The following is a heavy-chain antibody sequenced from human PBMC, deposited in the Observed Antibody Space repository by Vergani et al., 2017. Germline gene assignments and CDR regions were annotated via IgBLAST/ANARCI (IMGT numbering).Heavy chain of an antibody. CDR1: GGSISSYY. V-gene: IGHV4-59*01. CDR2: IYYSGST. CDR3: ARGGSIFDFWSGYRRGYYYYYMDV. Sequence: QVQLQESGPGLVKPSETLSLTCTVSGGSISSYYWSWIRQPPGKGLEWIGYIYYSGSTNYNPSLKSRVTISVDTSKNSFSLTLSSVTAADTAVYYCARGGSIFDFWSGYRRGYYYYYMDVWGKGTTVTVSS. D-gene: IGHD3-3*01. J-gene: IGHJ6*03.